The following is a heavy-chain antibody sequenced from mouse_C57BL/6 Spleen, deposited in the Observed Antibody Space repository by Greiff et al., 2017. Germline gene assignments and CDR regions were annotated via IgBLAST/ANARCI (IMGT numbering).Heavy chain of an antibody. Sequence: VKLQESGAELVRPGTSVKMSCKASGYTFTNYWIGWAKQRPGHGLEWIGDIYPGGGYTNNNEKFKGKATLTADKSSSTAYMQFSSLTSEDSAIYYCARAAYYSNYDRYAMDYWGQGTSVTVSS. CDR3: ARAAYYSNYDRYAMDY. V-gene: IGHV1-63*01. CDR1: GYTFTNYW. CDR2: IYPGGGYT. D-gene: IGHD2-5*01. J-gene: IGHJ4*01.